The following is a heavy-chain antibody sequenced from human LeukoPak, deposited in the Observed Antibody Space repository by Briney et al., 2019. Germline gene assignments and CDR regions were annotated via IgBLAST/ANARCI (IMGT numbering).Heavy chain of an antibody. V-gene: IGHV3-74*01. CDR2: INSDWSST. CDR1: GFAFSNNW. D-gene: IGHD3-9*01. CDR3: ASSDWYAAFDI. J-gene: IGHJ3*02. Sequence: GGSLRLSCAASGFAFSNNWMHWVRQAPGKGLLLVSRINSDWSSTSYADSLQARFTISRDNAKNTLYLQMNSLRAEDTAVYYCASSDWYAAFDIWGQGTMVTVSS.